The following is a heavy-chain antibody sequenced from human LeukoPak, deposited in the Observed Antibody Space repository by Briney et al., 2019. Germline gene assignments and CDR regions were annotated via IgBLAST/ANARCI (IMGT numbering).Heavy chain of an antibody. Sequence: QPGGSLRLXCAASGFTFSSYAMRWVRQAPGKGLEWVSAISGSGGSTYYADSVKGRFTISRDNSKNTLYLQMNSLRAEDTAVYYCAKCLPPEEYFDYWGQGTLVTVSS. J-gene: IGHJ4*02. CDR3: AKCLPPEEYFDY. CDR1: GFTFSSYA. V-gene: IGHV3-23*01. CDR2: ISGSGGST.